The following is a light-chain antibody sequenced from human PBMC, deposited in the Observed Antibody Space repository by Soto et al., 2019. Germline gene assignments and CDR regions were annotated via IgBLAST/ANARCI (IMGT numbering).Light chain of an antibody. CDR1: QSISNY. CDR2: AAS. J-gene: IGKJ1*01. V-gene: IGKV1-39*01. Sequence: DILMTQSPSSLSASVGDRVTLTCRASQSISNYLNWYQQKLGKAPKLLIYAASSLQSGVSPRFAGSGSATDFTLTISSLQPEDFATYYCQQSYSAPPTFGQGTKADIK. CDR3: QQSYSAPPT.